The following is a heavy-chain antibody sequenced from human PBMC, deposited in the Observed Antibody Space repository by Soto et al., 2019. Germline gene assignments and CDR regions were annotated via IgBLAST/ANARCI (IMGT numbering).Heavy chain of an antibody. D-gene: IGHD6-6*01. J-gene: IGHJ4*02. V-gene: IGHV1-18*04. CDR1: GYTFTNYG. Sequence: QVQLVQSGPEVKKPGASVKVSCTPSGYTFTNYGVNWVRQAPGQGLEWMGSISADSGDTKYAQKFQGRVTMTTDTSTRTAYMALRSLRFDDSAVYYCARGGRYSSSSDLTYWGQGTLVTVAS. CDR3: ARGGRYSSSSDLTY. CDR2: ISADSGDT.